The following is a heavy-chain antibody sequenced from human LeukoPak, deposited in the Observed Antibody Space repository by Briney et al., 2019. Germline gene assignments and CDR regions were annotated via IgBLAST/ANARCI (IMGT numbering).Heavy chain of an antibody. V-gene: IGHV3-9*01. CDR1: GFTFDDYA. CDR3: AKGHSGSYYDGNFDY. CDR2: ISWNSGSI. J-gene: IGHJ4*02. D-gene: IGHD1-26*01. Sequence: GRSLRLSCAASGFTFDDYAMHWVRQAPGKGLEWVSGISWNSGSIGYADSVKGRFTISRDNAKNSLYLQMNSLRAEDTALYYCAKGHSGSYYDGNFDYWGQGTLVTVSS.